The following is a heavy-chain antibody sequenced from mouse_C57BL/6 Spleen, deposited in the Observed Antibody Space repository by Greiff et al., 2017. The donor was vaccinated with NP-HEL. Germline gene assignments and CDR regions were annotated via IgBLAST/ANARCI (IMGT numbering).Heavy chain of an antibody. D-gene: IGHD2-4*01. CDR1: GYSITSGYY. CDR3: AREGDYDEAWFAY. CDR2: ISYDGSN. J-gene: IGHJ3*01. V-gene: IGHV3-6*01. Sequence: DVQLQESGPGLVKPSQSLSLTCSVPGYSITSGYYWNWIRQFPGNKLEWMGYISYDGSNNYNPSLKNRISITRDPSKNQFFLKLNSVTTEDTATYYCAREGDYDEAWFAYWGQGTLVTVSA.